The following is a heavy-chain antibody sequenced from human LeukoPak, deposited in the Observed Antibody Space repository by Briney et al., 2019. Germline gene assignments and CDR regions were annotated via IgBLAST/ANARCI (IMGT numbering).Heavy chain of an antibody. V-gene: IGHV3-21*01. J-gene: IGHJ4*02. CDR3: ARGSPTHSNSWYQCEY. D-gene: IGHD6-13*01. CDR1: GFTFSSYS. CDR2: ISSSSSYI. Sequence: GGSLRLSCAASGFTFSSYSMNWVRQALGKGLEWVSSISSSSSYINHADSVKGRFTISRDNAKNSLYLQMNSLRADDTAVYYCARGSPTHSNSWYQCEYWGRGTLVTVSS.